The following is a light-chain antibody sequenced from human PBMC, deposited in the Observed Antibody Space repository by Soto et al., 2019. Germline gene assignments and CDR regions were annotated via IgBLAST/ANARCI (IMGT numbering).Light chain of an antibody. Sequence: DIPMTQSPSTLSASVGDRVTITCRASQSISSWLAWYQQKPGKAPKILIYDASSLKSGVPSRFSGSGSGTEFTLTISSLQPDDYATYYCQKYDIYGLTFGGGTKVEIK. CDR3: QKYDIYGLT. V-gene: IGKV1-5*01. CDR1: QSISSW. J-gene: IGKJ4*01. CDR2: DAS.